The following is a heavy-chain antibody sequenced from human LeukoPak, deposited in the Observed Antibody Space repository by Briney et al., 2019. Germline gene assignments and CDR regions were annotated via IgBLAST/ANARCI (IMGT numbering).Heavy chain of an antibody. CDR1: GFTFDDYA. CDR3: AKDRLYGSGGYYYYMDV. D-gene: IGHD3-10*01. J-gene: IGHJ6*03. V-gene: IGHV3-9*01. Sequence: PGGSLRLSCAASGFTFDDYAMHWVRLAPGKGLEWVSGISWNSGSVDYSDSVKGRFTISRDNAKNSLYLQMNSLRAEDTALYYCAKDRLYGSGGYYYYMDVWGKGTTVTISS. CDR2: ISWNSGSV.